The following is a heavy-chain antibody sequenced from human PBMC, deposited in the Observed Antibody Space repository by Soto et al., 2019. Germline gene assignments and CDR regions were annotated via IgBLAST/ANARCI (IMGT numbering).Heavy chain of an antibody. CDR2: INHSGST. D-gene: IGHD3-3*01. CDR1: GGSFSGYY. V-gene: IGHV4-34*01. Sequence: SETLSLTCAVYGGSFSGYYWSWIRQPPGKGLEWIGEINHSGSTNYNPSLKSRVTISVDTSKNQFSLKLSSVTAADTAVYYCARGVYDFWSGYYPKGGNYYYYGMDVWGQGTTVTVSS. J-gene: IGHJ6*02. CDR3: ARGVYDFWSGYYPKGGNYYYYGMDV.